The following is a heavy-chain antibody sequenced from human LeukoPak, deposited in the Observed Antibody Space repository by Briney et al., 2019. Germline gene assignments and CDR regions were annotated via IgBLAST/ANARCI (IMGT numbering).Heavy chain of an antibody. CDR1: GFTFSSYE. J-gene: IGHJ4*02. D-gene: IGHD5-18*01. CDR2: ISSSGSTI. Sequence: PGGSLRLSCAASGFTFSSYEMNWVRQAPGKGLEWVSYISSSGSTIYYADSVKGRFTISRDNAKNSLYLQMNSLRAEDTAVYYCAKDSRKVGYGAYFDYWGQGTLVTVSS. CDR3: AKDSRKVGYGAYFDY. V-gene: IGHV3-48*03.